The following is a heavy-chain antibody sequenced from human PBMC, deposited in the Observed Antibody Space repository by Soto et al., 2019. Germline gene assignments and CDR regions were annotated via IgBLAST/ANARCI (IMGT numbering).Heavy chain of an antibody. V-gene: IGHV2-70*01. Sequence: SGPTLVNPTQTLTLTCTFSGFSLSTSGMCVSWIRQPPGKALEWLAPIDWDDDKYYSTSLKTRLTISKDTSKNQVVLTMTNMDPVDTATYYCARIILVGATIRGAFDIWGQGTMVTVSS. CDR2: IDWDDDK. CDR1: GFSLSTSGMC. D-gene: IGHD1-26*01. J-gene: IGHJ3*02. CDR3: ARIILVGATIRGAFDI.